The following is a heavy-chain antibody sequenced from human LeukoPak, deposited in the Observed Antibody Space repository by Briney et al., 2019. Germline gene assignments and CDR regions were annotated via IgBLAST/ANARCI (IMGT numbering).Heavy chain of an antibody. CDR3: ARVPEKAAMLSGWFDP. CDR2: IDHSGST. J-gene: IGHJ5*02. Sequence: PESPSVTSALYGGSFSGYYWSWSRQPLGEGRGWVGEIDHSGSTNYNPSLKSLVTISEDTSKNLFTLKLSSVTAANAEVYCCARVPEKAAMLSGWFDPWGQGTLVTVSS. V-gene: IGHV4-34*01. CDR1: GGSFSGYY. D-gene: IGHD2-8*01.